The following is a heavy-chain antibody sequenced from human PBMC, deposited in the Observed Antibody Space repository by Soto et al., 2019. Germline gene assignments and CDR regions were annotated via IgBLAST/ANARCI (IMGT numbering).Heavy chain of an antibody. V-gene: IGHV3-48*02. CDR1: GFTFSTYS. CDR3: ARTTIFGVVIGCGMDV. J-gene: IGHJ6*02. CDR2: ISSSSSTI. D-gene: IGHD3-3*01. Sequence: WGSLRLSCAASGFTFSTYSMNWVRQAPGKGLEWVSYISSSSSTIYYADSVKGRFTISRDNAKNSLYLQINSLRDEDTAVYYCARTTIFGVVIGCGMDVWGQGTTVTVSS.